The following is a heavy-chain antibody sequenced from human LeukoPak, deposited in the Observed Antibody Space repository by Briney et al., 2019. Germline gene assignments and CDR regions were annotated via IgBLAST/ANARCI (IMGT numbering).Heavy chain of an antibody. V-gene: IGHV3-30*18. Sequence: PGGSLRLSCAASGFTFSSYGMHWVRQAPGKGLEWVAVISYGGSNKYYADSVKGRFTISRDNSKNTLYLQMNSLRAEDTAVYYCAKDQRRNYPPYYYMDVWGKGTTVTVSS. D-gene: IGHD1-7*01. CDR2: ISYGGSNK. CDR1: GFTFSSYG. J-gene: IGHJ6*03. CDR3: AKDQRRNYPPYYYMDV.